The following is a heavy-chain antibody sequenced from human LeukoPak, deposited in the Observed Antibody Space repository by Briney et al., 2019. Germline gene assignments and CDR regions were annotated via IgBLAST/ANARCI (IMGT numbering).Heavy chain of an antibody. D-gene: IGHD6-19*01. CDR3: ARWYSSGWAFDY. J-gene: IGHJ4*02. Sequence: SETLSLTCTVSGGSISSSSYYWGWIRQPPGKGLEWIGYIYSTGSTNYNRSLKSRGTISIDTSKNRLSLKLTSVTAADTAVYFCARWYSSGWAFDYWGQGTLVTVSS. V-gene: IGHV4-61*05. CDR2: IYSTGST. CDR1: GGSISSSSYY.